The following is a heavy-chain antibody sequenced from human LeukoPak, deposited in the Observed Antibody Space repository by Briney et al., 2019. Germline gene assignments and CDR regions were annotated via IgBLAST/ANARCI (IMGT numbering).Heavy chain of an antibody. CDR2: INHNGNVN. D-gene: IGHD3-16*01. CDR1: GFTFSSNW. J-gene: IGHJ6*02. V-gene: IGHV3-7*03. CDR3: AWGGGLDV. Sequence: GGSQRLSCAASGFTFSSNWMNWARQAPGKGLEWVASINHNGNVNYYVDSVKGRFTISRDNAKNSLYLQMSNLRAEDTAVYFCAWGGGLDVWGQGATVTVSS.